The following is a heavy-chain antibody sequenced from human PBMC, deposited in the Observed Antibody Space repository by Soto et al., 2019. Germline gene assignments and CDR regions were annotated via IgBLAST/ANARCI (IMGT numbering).Heavy chain of an antibody. CDR2: IYTSGST. D-gene: IGHD6-6*01. CDR1: GGSISSYY. J-gene: IGHJ4*02. CDR3: ARDLVDSSSAAPFDY. V-gene: IGHV4-4*07. Sequence: PSETLSLTCTVSGGSISSYYWSWIRQPAGKGLEWTGRIYTSGSTNYNPSLKSRVTMSVDTSKNQFSLKLSSVTAADTAVYYCARDLVDSSSAAPFDYWGQGTLVTVSS.